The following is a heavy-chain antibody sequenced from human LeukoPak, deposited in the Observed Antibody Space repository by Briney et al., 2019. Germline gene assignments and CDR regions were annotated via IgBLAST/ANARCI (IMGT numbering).Heavy chain of an antibody. D-gene: IGHD3-22*01. J-gene: IGHJ4*02. CDR2: IIPILGIA. V-gene: IGHV1-69*04. CDR3: ATSYYYDSSGYYYPLGY. Sequence: SVKVSCKASGGTFSSYAISWVRQAPGQGLEWMGRIIPILGIAIYAQKFQGRVTMTEDTSTDTAYMELSSLRSEDTAVYYCATSYYYDSSGYYYPLGYWGQGTLVTVSS. CDR1: GGTFSSYA.